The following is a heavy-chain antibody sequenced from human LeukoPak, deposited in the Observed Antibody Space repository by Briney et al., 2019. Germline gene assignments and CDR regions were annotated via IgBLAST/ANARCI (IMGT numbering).Heavy chain of an antibody. D-gene: IGHD2-2*01. J-gene: IGHJ6*02. CDR2: IYYSGST. CDR1: GGSISSYY. V-gene: IGHV4-59*12. Sequence: PSETLSLTCTVSGGSISSYYWSWIRQPPGKGLEWIGYIYYSGSTNYNPSLKSRVTISVDTSKNQFSLKLSSVTAADTAVYYCARGGVSTSYSYYYYGMDVWGQGTTVTVSS. CDR3: ARGGVSTSYSYYYYGMDV.